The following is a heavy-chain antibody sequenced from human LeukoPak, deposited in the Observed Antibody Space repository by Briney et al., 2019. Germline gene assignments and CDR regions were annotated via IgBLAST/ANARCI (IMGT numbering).Heavy chain of an antibody. V-gene: IGHV3-23*01. CDR3: ARGITIFGVVTDYFDY. J-gene: IGHJ4*02. CDR1: GFTFSSYA. Sequence: PGGSLRLSCAVSGFTFSSYAMSWVRQAPGKGLEWVSTISGSGGSTYYADSVKGRFTISRDNSKNTLYLQMNSLRAEDTAVYYCARGITIFGVVTDYFDYWGQGTLVTVSS. CDR2: ISGSGGST. D-gene: IGHD3-3*01.